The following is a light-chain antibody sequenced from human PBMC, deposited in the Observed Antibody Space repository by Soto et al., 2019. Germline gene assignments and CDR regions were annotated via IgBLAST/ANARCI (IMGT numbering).Light chain of an antibody. CDR2: DVS. CDR1: SSDVGVYDY. J-gene: IGLJ1*01. CDR3: CSYAGSYTYV. Sequence: SVLTQPRSVSGSPGQSVTISCTGTSSDVGVYDYVSWYQQHPGKAPRVLIFDVSERPSGVPDRFSGSKSGDTASLTISALQAEDEADYYCCSYAGSYTYVFGSGTKLTVL. V-gene: IGLV2-11*01.